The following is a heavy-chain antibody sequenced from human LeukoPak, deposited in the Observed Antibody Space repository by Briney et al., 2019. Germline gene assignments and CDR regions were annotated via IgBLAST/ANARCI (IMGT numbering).Heavy chain of an antibody. CDR1: GGSISSYY. J-gene: IGHJ3*02. D-gene: IGHD6-19*01. CDR3: ARRLPVAGTDDAFDI. Sequence: KPSETLSLTCTVSGGSISSYYWSWIRQPAGKGLEWIGRIYTSGSTNYNPSLKSRVTMSVDTSKNQFSLKLSSVTAADTAVYYCARRLPVAGTDDAFDIWGQGTMVTVPS. CDR2: IYTSGST. V-gene: IGHV4-4*07.